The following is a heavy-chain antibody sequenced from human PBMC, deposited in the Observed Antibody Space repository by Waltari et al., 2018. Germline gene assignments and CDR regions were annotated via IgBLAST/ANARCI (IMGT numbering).Heavy chain of an antibody. J-gene: IGHJ4*02. CDR1: GGSISSSSYY. D-gene: IGHD2-15*01. Sequence: QLQLQESGPGLVKPSETLSLTCTVSGGSISSSSYYWGWIRQPPGKGLEWIGSIYYSGSTYYNPSLKSRVTISVDTSKNQFSLKLSSVTAADTAVYYCARLEVVAADFDYWGQGTLVTVSS. CDR2: IYYSGST. V-gene: IGHV4-39*07. CDR3: ARLEVVAADFDY.